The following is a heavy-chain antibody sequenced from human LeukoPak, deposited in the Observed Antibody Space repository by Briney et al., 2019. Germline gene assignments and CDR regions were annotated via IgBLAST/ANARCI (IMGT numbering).Heavy chain of an antibody. CDR1: GGSISSSSYY. V-gene: IGHV4-39*07. CDR3: ARASRGCSGGSCSRFTEE. CDR2: IYYSGST. J-gene: IGHJ4*02. Sequence: SETLSLTCTVSGGSISSSSYYWGWIRQPPGKGLEWIGSIYYSGSTYYNPSLKSRVTISVDTSKNQFSLKLSSVTAADTAVYYCARASRGCSGGSCSRFTEEWGQGTLVTVSS. D-gene: IGHD2-15*01.